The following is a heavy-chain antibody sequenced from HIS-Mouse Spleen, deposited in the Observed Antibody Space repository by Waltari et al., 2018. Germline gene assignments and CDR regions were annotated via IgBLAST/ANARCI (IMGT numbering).Heavy chain of an antibody. CDR2: TYYSGGT. CDR3: AREIPYSSSWYDWYFDL. Sequence: QLQLQESGPGLVKPSETLSLTCTVSGGSISSSSYYWGWIRQPPGKGLEWIGSTYYSGGTDSNPSHKSRVTISVDTSKNQFSLKLSSVTAADTAVYYCAREIPYSSSWYDWYFDLWGRGTLVTVSS. D-gene: IGHD6-13*01. CDR1: GGSISSSSYY. V-gene: IGHV4-39*07. J-gene: IGHJ2*01.